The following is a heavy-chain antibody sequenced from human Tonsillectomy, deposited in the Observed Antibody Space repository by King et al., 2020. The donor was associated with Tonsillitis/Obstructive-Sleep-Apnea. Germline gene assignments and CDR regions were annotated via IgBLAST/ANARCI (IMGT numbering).Heavy chain of an antibody. V-gene: IGHV3-48*03. CDR3: ARDWGHFAY. CDR2: ISSRGSTI. CDR1: GFTFSSYE. Sequence: EVQLVESGGGLVQPGGSLRLSCAASGFTFSSYEMNWVRQAPGKGLEWVSYISSRGSTIYYADSVKGRFTISRDNAKNSLYLQMNTLRAEDTAVYYCARDWGHFAYWGQGTLVTVSP. J-gene: IGHJ4*02. D-gene: IGHD3-16*01.